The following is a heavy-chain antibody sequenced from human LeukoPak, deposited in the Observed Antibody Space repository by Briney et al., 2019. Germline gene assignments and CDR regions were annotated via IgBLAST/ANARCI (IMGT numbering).Heavy chain of an antibody. CDR3: ARSFIMTTVTPGFDY. CDR2: INHSGST. Sequence: PSETLSLTCAVYGGSFSGYYWSWIRQPPGKGLEWIGEINHSGSTNYNPSLKSRVTISVDTSKNQFSLKLGSVTAADTAVYYCARSFIMTTVTPGFDYWGQGTLVTVSS. V-gene: IGHV4-34*01. J-gene: IGHJ4*02. CDR1: GGSFSGYY. D-gene: IGHD4-17*01.